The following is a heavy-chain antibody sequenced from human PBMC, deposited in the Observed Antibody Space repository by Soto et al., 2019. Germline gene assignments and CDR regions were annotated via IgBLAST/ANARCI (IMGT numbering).Heavy chain of an antibody. CDR1: GFTFSNAW. Sequence: GGSLRLSCAASGFTFSNAWMSWVRQAPGKGLEWVGRIKSKTDGGTTDYAAPVKGRFTISRDDSKNTLYLQMNSLKTEDTAVYYCTTKQDYGDYGRASYYYYYMDVWGKGTTVTVSS. CDR3: TTKQDYGDYGRASYYYYYMDV. D-gene: IGHD4-17*01. V-gene: IGHV3-15*01. CDR2: IKSKTDGGTT. J-gene: IGHJ6*03.